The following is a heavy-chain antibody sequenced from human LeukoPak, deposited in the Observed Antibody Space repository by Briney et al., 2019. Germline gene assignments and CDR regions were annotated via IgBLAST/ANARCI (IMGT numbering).Heavy chain of an antibody. Sequence: GGSLRLSCAASGFTFSDYYMSWIRQAPGKGLEWVSYISDSGSTIYYADSVKGRFTISRDNAKNSLYLQMNSLRAEDTAIYYCARTHYYGSGSYKIWGQGTLATVSS. J-gene: IGHJ4*02. CDR3: ARTHYYGSGSYKI. CDR1: GFTFSDYY. D-gene: IGHD3-10*01. V-gene: IGHV3-11*01. CDR2: ISDSGSTI.